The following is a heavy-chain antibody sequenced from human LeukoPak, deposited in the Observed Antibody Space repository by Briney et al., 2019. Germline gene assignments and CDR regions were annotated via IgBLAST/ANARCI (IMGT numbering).Heavy chain of an antibody. CDR3: ARRRLVRGVIKNNWFDP. CDR1: GYSISSGYY. V-gene: IGHV4-38-2*02. Sequence: SETLSLTCTVSGYSISSGYYWGWIRQPPGKGLEWIGSIYHSGSTYYNPSLKSRVTISVDTSKNQFSLKLSSVTAADTAVYYCARRRLVRGVIKNNWFDPWGQGTLVTVSS. J-gene: IGHJ5*02. CDR2: IYHSGST. D-gene: IGHD3-10*01.